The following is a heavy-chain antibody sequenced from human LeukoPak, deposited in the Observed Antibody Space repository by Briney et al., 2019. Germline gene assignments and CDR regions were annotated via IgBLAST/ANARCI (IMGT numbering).Heavy chain of an antibody. CDR2: ISWNSGSI. V-gene: IGHV3-9*01. D-gene: IGHD6-13*01. J-gene: IGHJ6*02. CDR3: ARNLLEDSSSWSYYYYGMDV. CDR1: GFTFDDYA. Sequence: GRSLRLSCAASGFTFDDYAMHWVRQAPGKGLEWVSGISWNSGSIGYADSVKGRFTISRDNAKNSLYLQMNSLRAEDTAVYYCARNLLEDSSSWSYYYYGMDVWGQGTTVTVSS.